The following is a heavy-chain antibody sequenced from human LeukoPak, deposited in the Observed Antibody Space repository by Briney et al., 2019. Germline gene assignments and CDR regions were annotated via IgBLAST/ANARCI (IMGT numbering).Heavy chain of an antibody. J-gene: IGHJ3*01. CDR3: ARQEEQLVRGAFDL. CDR1: GGSISSSRYF. Sequence: SETLSLTCFASGGSISSSRYFWGWIRQPPGKGLEWIGSIYYNGNTYYNPSLKSRVTISVETSKMQFSLKVTSVTAADAALYYCARQEEQLVRGAFDLWGQGTLVTVSS. V-gene: IGHV4-39*01. D-gene: IGHD6-6*01. CDR2: IYYNGNT.